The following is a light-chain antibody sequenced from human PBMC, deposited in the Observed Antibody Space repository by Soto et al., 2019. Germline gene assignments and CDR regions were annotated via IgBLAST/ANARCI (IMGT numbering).Light chain of an antibody. Sequence: QSALTQPPSASGSPGQSVTISCTGTSSDVGGYNYVSWYQQHPGKAPKLMIYEVSKRPSGVPDRFSGSKSGNTASLTVSGLQAEDEAYYYCSSYTTDNTHVFGGGTKVTVL. CDR2: EVS. J-gene: IGLJ2*01. CDR3: SSYTTDNTHV. CDR1: SSDVGGYNY. V-gene: IGLV2-8*01.